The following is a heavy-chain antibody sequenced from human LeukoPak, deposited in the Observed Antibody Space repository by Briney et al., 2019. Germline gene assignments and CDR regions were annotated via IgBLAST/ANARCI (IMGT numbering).Heavy chain of an antibody. CDR1: GFIFGSYG. CDR2: TPYHGVSR. Sequence: GGSLRLSCAASGFIFGSYGMHWVRQAPGKGLEWVAFTPYHGVSRYYTESVKGRFTISRDNSKSTLYLQMNSLGIEDTAVYYCAKDRHGDYTSDYWGQGTLVIVSS. D-gene: IGHD4-17*01. CDR3: AKDRHGDYTSDY. J-gene: IGHJ4*02. V-gene: IGHV3-30*02.